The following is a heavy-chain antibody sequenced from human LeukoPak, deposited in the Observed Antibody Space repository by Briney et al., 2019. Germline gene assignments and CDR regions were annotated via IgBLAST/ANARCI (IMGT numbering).Heavy chain of an antibody. V-gene: IGHV3-21*01. CDR3: ARGGLQQQRRDIFDI. D-gene: IGHD4-11*01. J-gene: IGHJ3*02. Sequence: KPGGSLRLSCVASGFTFSNYNMNWFRQAPGKGPEWVSSISSGSSYIYYADSLKGRFTVSRDNAKNSLHLQMNSLRAEDTAVYYCARGGLQQQRRDIFDIWGQGTMVTVSS. CDR2: ISSGSSYI. CDR1: GFTFSNYN.